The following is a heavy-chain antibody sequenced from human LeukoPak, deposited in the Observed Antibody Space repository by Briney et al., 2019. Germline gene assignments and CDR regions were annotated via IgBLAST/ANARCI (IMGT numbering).Heavy chain of an antibody. D-gene: IGHD6-13*01. Sequence: HGESLQISCKGSGYSFTSYWIGWVRQMPGKGLEWMGIIYPGDSDTRYSPSFQGQVTISADKSISTAYLHWSSLKASDTAMYYCARSFRVAAAADYWGQGTLVTVSS. V-gene: IGHV5-51*01. CDR1: GYSFTSYW. J-gene: IGHJ4*02. CDR3: ARSFRVAAAADY. CDR2: IYPGDSDT.